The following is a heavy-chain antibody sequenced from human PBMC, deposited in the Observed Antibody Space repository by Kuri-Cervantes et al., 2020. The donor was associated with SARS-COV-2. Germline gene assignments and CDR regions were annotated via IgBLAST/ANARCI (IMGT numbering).Heavy chain of an antibody. CDR1: GFTFDTYS. J-gene: IGHJ5*02. Sequence: GGSLRLSCAASGFTFDTYSMNWVRQAPGKGLEWVSYIGGSHRTISYADSVKGRFTISRDNAKNSVYLQMNSLRAEDTAVYYCARGRFGEFTWGQGTLVTVSS. D-gene: IGHD3-10*01. CDR3: ARGRFGEFT. V-gene: IGHV3-48*01. CDR2: IGGSHRTI.